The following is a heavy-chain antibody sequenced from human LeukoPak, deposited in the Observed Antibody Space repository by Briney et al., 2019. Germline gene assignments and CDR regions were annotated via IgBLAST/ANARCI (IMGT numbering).Heavy chain of an antibody. CDR2: ISNDGDAE. V-gene: IGHV3-30*14. CDR1: GFTGFTFDIYA. Sequence: GGSLRLSCAASGFTGFTFDIYAMHWVRQAPGKGLEWVAVISNDGDAEYYADSVKGRFTISRDNSKNTVYLQMSSLRVDDTAIYFCARERQGTNSIHGMDGLDVWGQGTVVTVSS. J-gene: IGHJ3*01. D-gene: IGHD4-11*01. CDR3: ARERQGTNSIHGMDGLDV.